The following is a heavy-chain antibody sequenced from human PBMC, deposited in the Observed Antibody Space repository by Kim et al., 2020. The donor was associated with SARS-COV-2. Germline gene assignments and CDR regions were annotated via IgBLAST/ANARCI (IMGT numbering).Heavy chain of an antibody. Sequence: RTTYNPSLKSLVTISVDTSKNQFSLKLSSVTAADTAVYYCARLGVYGMDVWGQGTTVTVSS. D-gene: IGHD3-16*01. CDR3: ARLGVYGMDV. V-gene: IGHV4-34*01. J-gene: IGHJ6*02. CDR2: RT.